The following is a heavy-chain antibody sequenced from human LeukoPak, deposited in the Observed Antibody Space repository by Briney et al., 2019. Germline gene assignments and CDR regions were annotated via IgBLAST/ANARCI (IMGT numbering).Heavy chain of an antibody. CDR2: IYSGGST. Sequence: GGSLRLSCAASGFTVSSKYMSWVPQAPGKGLEWVSVIYSGGSTYYAVSAKGRFTISRDNSKNTLYLQMKSLRVEDTAVYYCARGVREGSLDYWGQGTLVTVSS. V-gene: IGHV3-53*01. CDR3: ARGVREGSLDY. D-gene: IGHD5-24*01. J-gene: IGHJ4*02. CDR1: GFTVSSKY.